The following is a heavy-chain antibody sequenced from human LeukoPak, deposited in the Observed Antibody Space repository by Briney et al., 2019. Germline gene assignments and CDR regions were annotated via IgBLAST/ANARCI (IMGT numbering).Heavy chain of an antibody. CDR2: ISGSGGST. Sequence: PGGSLRLSCAASGFTFSNYGMRWVRQAPGKGLEWVSGISGSGGSTYVADSVEGRFTVSRDNSKNTLYLQMNSLRADDTAVYYCAKDRPTVYSSSWLHFLDSWGQGTLVTVSS. V-gene: IGHV3-23*01. CDR1: GFTFSNYG. D-gene: IGHD6-13*01. J-gene: IGHJ4*02. CDR3: AKDRPTVYSSSWLHFLDS.